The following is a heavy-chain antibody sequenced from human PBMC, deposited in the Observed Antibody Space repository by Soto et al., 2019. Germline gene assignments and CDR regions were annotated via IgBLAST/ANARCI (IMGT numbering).Heavy chain of an antibody. CDR3: ARLSITSNGGWFDP. V-gene: IGHV4-31*03. CDR2: ISYSGST. J-gene: IGHJ5*02. Sequence: QVQLQESGPGLVKPSQTLSLTCTVSGGSINSGNHYWNWIRQHPGKGLEWIGYISYSGSTSYNPSFGSRVTRSVDTSKNQFSLKLSSVPAADTAVFYCARLSITSNGGWFDPWGQGTLVTVSS. D-gene: IGHD1-20*01. CDR1: GGSINSGNHY.